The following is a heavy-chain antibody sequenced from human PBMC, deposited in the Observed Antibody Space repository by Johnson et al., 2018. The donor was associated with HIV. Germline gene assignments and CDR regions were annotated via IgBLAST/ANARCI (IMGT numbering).Heavy chain of an antibody. J-gene: IGHJ3*02. CDR2: TWSDGGTK. V-gene: IGHV3-33*01. CDR1: GYTFSSYG. CDR3: ARADEWELVGRGYAFDI. Sequence: QVQLVESGGGLVQPGGSLRLSCAASGYTFSSYGMHWVRQAPGKELEWVAVTWSDGGTKYYADSVKGRLTLSRDNSKNTLYLQMNSLRAEDTAVYYCARADEWELVGRGYAFDIWGQGTMVTVSS. D-gene: IGHD1-26*01.